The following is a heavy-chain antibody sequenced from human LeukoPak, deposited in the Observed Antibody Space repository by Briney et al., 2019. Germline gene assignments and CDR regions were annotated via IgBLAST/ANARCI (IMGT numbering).Heavy chain of an antibody. D-gene: IGHD2-2*01. CDR1: GFTFSSYT. J-gene: IGHJ4*02. CDR3: ARDVDVSAAVIPGYFDS. CDR2: VTSSSTYI. V-gene: IGHV3-21*01. Sequence: PGGSLRLSGAASGFTFSSYTMNWVRQAPGKGLEWVSSVTSSSTYIYYAESVKGRFAISRDNAKNSLYLQMDSLRPEDTAVYYCARDVDVSAAVIPGYFDSWGQGTLVTVSS.